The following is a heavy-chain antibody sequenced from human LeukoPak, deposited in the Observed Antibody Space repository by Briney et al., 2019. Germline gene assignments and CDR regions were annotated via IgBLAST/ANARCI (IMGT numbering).Heavy chain of an antibody. CDR1: GGSISSSNYY. J-gene: IGHJ4*02. Sequence: SETLSLTRTVSGGSISSSNYYWGWIRQPPGKGLEWIGSIYYSGGTYYNPSLKSRVTISVDTSKSQFSLKLSSVTAADTAVYYCARHRESITMVRGALIFDFDYWGQGTLVTVSS. V-gene: IGHV4-39*01. CDR2: IYYSGGT. CDR3: ARHRESITMVRGALIFDFDY. D-gene: IGHD3-10*01.